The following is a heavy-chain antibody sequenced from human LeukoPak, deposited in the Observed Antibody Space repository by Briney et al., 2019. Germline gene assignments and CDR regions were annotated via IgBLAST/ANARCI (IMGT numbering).Heavy chain of an antibody. CDR1: GYSFTSYW. D-gene: IGHD2-15*01. CDR2: IYPGDSDT. V-gene: IGHV5-51*01. CDR3: ARGGRGYCSGGSCYPFDY. Sequence: GESLKISCKGSGYSFTSYWIGWVRQMPGKGLEWMGIIYPGDSDTRYSPTFQGQVTISADKSISTAYLQWSSLKASDTAMYYCARGGRGYCSGGSCYPFDYWGQGTLVTVSS. J-gene: IGHJ4*02.